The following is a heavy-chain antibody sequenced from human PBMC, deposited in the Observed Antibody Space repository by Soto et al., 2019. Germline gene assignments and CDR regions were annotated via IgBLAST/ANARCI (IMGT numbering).Heavy chain of an antibody. CDR1: GFTFSSYG. CDR3: AKDRLFDY. Sequence: QVQLVESGGGVVQPGRSLRLSCAASGFTFSSYGMHWVRQAPGKGLEWVAVISYDGSNKYYADSVKGRFTISRDNSKNTLYLQMNSLRAEGTAVYYCAKDRLFDYWGQGTLVTVSS. CDR2: ISYDGSNK. V-gene: IGHV3-30*18. J-gene: IGHJ4*02.